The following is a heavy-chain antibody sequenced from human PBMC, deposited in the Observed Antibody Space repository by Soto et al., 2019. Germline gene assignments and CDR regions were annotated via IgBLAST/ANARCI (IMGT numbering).Heavy chain of an antibody. J-gene: IGHJ5*01. CDR2: IIPLNDIT. CDR3: VRDTWDYGDPWGWFDS. Sequence: QVQLVQSGAEVKKPGSSVKVSCKASGGTFSSYAISWVRQAPGQGLEWRGGIIPLNDITKYAQRFQGRVTIPADGSTSTAYMELSSLRSEDRSLYFCVRDTWDYGDPWGWFDSWGQGTLVTVSS. V-gene: IGHV1-69*12. CDR1: GGTFSSYA. D-gene: IGHD4-17*01.